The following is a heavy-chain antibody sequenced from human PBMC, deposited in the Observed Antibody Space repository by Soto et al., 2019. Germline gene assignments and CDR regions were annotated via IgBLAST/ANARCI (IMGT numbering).Heavy chain of an antibody. CDR2: ISGSGGST. Sequence: WGSLRLSCAASGFTFSSYAMSWVRQAPGKGLEWVSAISGSGGSTYYADSVKGRFTISRDNSKNTLYLQMNSLRAEDTAVYYCAKDLYSSGWYYFDYWGQGTLVTVSS. V-gene: IGHV3-23*01. D-gene: IGHD6-19*01. J-gene: IGHJ4*02. CDR3: AKDLYSSGWYYFDY. CDR1: GFTFSSYA.